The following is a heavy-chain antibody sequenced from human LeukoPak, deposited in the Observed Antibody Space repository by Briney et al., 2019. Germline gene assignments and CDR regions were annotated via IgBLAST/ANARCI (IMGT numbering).Heavy chain of an antibody. CDR1: GGSISSYY. CDR3: ARDGFGPDDY. D-gene: IGHD3-10*01. V-gene: IGHV4-59*01. Sequence: SETLPLTCTVSGGSISSYYWSWIRQPPGKGLEWIGYIYYSGSTNYNPSLKSRVTISVDTSKNQFSLKLSSVTAADTAVYYCARDGFGPDDYWGQGTLVTVSS. CDR2: IYYSGST. J-gene: IGHJ4*02.